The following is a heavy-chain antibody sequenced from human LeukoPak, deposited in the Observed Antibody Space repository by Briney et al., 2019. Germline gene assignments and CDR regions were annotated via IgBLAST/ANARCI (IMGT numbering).Heavy chain of an antibody. CDR3: ARGVLVVVPAARAFGYYMDV. CDR1: GGTFSSYA. CDR2: IIPIFGTA. Sequence: ASVKVSCKASGGTFSSYAISWVRQAPGQGLEWMGRIIPIFGTANYAQKFQGRVTITTDESTSTAYMELSSLRSEDTAVYYCARGVLVVVPAARAFGYYMDVWGKGTTVTVSS. D-gene: IGHD2-2*01. V-gene: IGHV1-69*05. J-gene: IGHJ6*03.